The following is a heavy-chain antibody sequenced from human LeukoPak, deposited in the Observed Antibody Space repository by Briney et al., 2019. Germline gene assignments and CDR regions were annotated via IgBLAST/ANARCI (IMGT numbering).Heavy chain of an antibody. CDR2: INPNSCGT. CDR1: GYTFTGYY. J-gene: IGHJ4*02. CDR3: ARDKPAEAALDF. Sequence: ASVKVSCKASGYTFTGYYIHWVGQAPGQGLEWMGWINPNSCGTNLGQNCQGRVTMTRDRSIHTAYMDLRSLTYDDSAVYYCARDKPAEAALDFWGQGTLVTVSS. V-gene: IGHV1-2*02.